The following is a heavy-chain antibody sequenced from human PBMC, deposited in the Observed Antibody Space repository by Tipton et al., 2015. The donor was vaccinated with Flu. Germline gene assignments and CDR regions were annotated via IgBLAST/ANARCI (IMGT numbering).Heavy chain of an antibody. D-gene: IGHD4-17*01. CDR3: GDNDGDPRVDY. V-gene: IGHV3-23*01. Sequence: SLRLSCAASGFTFSSYVMSWVRQAPGKGLEWVSAISGSGGSTYYADSVKGRFTISRDNSKNTLYLQMNSLRAEDTAVYYCGDNDGDPRVDYWGQGTLVTVSS. J-gene: IGHJ4*02. CDR2: ISGSGGST. CDR1: GFTFSSYV.